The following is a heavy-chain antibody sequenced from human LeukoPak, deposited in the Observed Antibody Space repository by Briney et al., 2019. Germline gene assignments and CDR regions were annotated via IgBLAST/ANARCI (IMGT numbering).Heavy chain of an antibody. J-gene: IGHJ5*02. D-gene: IGHD3-22*01. CDR2: IIPIFGTA. CDR3: ARVPPYYYDRYWFDP. V-gene: IGHV1-69*01. CDR1: GYTFTGYY. Sequence: SVKVSCKASGYTFTGYYMHWVRQAPGQGLEWMGGIIPIFGTANYAQKFQGRVTITADESTSTAYMELSSLRSEDTAVYYCARVPPYYYDRYWFDPWGQGTLVTVSS.